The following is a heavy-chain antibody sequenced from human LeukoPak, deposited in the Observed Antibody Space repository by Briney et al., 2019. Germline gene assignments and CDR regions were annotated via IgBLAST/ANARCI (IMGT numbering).Heavy chain of an antibody. D-gene: IGHD7-27*01. CDR1: GYSISSGYY. Sequence: SETLSLTCTVSGYSISSGYYWGWIRQPPGKGLEWIGSIYHSGSTYYNPSLKSRVTISVDTSKNQFSLKLSSVTAADTAVCYCAGRYGTGDFDYWGQGTLVTVSS. V-gene: IGHV4-38-2*02. J-gene: IGHJ4*02. CDR2: IYHSGST. CDR3: AGRYGTGDFDY.